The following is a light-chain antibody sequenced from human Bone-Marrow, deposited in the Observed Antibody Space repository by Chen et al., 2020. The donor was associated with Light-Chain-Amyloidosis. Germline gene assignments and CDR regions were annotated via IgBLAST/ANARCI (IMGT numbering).Light chain of an antibody. Sequence: SYELTQPPSVSVSPGQTARITCSGDDLPTKYAYWYQHKPGQAPVLVIHRDTERPSGISERFSGYSSGTTAKLTISGVQAEDEADYHCQSADSSGTYEVIFGGGTKLTVL. CDR3: QSADSSGTYEVI. CDR1: DLPTKY. V-gene: IGLV3-25*03. CDR2: RDT. J-gene: IGLJ2*01.